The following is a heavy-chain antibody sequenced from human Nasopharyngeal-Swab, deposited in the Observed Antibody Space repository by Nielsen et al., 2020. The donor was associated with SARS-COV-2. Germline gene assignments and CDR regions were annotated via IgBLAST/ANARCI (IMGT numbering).Heavy chain of an antibody. D-gene: IGHD2-15*01. CDR3: AKDSGAGFCSGGTCFPTNH. CDR2: IRSKIDSHAT. Sequence: GGSLRLSCEASGFIFSGSAIHWVRQASGKGLEWVGRIRSKIDSHATAYGASVKGRFIISRDTSKNTLYLQMNSLRAEDTALYYCAKDSGAGFCSGGTCFPTNHWGQGTLVTVSS. CDR1: GFIFSGSA. V-gene: IGHV3-73*01. J-gene: IGHJ5*02.